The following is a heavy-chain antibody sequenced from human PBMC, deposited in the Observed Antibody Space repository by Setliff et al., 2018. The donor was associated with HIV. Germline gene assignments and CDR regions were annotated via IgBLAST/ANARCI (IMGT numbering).Heavy chain of an antibody. D-gene: IGHD3-22*01. CDR2: IYHSGST. CDR1: GYSISSGFY. J-gene: IGHJ5*02. Sequence: SETLSLTCAVSGYSISSGFYWGWIRQPPGKGLGWIGSIYHSGSTYYNPSLKSRVTISIDTSKNQFSLNLTSVTAADTAVYYCASRIYYYDSNNFLREEGFDPWGQGTLVTV. CDR3: ASRIYYYDSNNFLREEGFDP. V-gene: IGHV4-38-2*01.